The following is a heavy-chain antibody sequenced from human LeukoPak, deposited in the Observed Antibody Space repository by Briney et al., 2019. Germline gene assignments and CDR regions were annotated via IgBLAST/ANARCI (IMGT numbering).Heavy chain of an antibody. CDR3: ARVKQSTTPYYYGSGSYYNYFYYYYGMDV. D-gene: IGHD3-10*01. V-gene: IGHV4-34*01. CDR2: IYYSGST. J-gene: IGHJ6*02. CDR1: GGSFSGYY. Sequence: PSETLSLTCAVYGGSFSGYYWSWIRQPPGKVLEWIGYIYYSGSTYYNPSLKSRVTISVDTSKNQFSLKLSSVTAADTAVYYCARVKQSTTPYYYGSGSYYNYFYYYYGMDVWGQGTTVTVSS.